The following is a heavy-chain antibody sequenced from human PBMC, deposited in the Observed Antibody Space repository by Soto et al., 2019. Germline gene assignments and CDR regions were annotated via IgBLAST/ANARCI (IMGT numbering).Heavy chain of an antibody. CDR1: GGTFSSYT. J-gene: IGHJ6*03. Sequence: QVQLVQSGAEVKKPGSSVKVSCKASGGTFSSYTISWVRQAPGQGREWMGRIIPILGIANYAQKFQGRVTITADKSTSTAYMELSSLRSEDTAVSYCARNDPQAATPPHYYYYYMDVWGKGTTVTVSS. CDR3: ARNDPQAATPPHYYYYYMDV. D-gene: IGHD2-15*01. CDR2: IIPILGIA. V-gene: IGHV1-69*02.